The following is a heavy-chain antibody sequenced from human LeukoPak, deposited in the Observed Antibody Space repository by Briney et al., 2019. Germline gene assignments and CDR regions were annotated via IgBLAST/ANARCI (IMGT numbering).Heavy chain of an antibody. J-gene: IGHJ6*03. CDR2: IYYSGST. D-gene: IGHD2-2*01. V-gene: IGHV4-59*01. CDR1: GGSISSYY. CDR3: ARGWYCSSTSCYPCYMDV. Sequence: SETLSLTCTVSGGSISSYYWSWIRQPPGKGLEWIGYIYYSGSTNYNPSLNGRVTISVDTSKNQFSLKLSSVTAADTAVYYCARGWYCSSTSCYPCYMDVWGKGTTVTVSS.